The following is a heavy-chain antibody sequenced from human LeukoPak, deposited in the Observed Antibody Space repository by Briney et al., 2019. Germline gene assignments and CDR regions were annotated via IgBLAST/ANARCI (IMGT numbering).Heavy chain of an antibody. CDR3: ARSKSYSSGWTDSDC. J-gene: IGHJ4*02. CDR1: GFTFSSHD. CDR2: IGTAGNT. D-gene: IGHD6-19*01. V-gene: IGHV3-13*01. Sequence: LTGGSLRLSCAASGFTFSSHDMHWVRQPTGKGLEWVSVIGTAGNTYYTDSVKGRFTISRENAKNSLYLQMDNLRAEDTAVYYCARSKSYSSGWTDSDCWGQGTLVTVSS.